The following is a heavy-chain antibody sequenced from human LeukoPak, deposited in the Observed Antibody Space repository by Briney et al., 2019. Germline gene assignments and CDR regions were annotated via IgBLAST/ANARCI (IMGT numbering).Heavy chain of an antibody. Sequence: SETLSLTCTVSGGSISSGGYYWSWIRQHPGKGLEWIGYIYYSGSTYYNPSLKSRVTISVDTSKNQFSLKLSSVTAADTAVYYCARWGYYYANWFDPWGQGTLVTVSS. J-gene: IGHJ5*02. D-gene: IGHD3-10*01. CDR3: ARWGYYYANWFDP. CDR1: GGSISSGGYY. V-gene: IGHV4-31*03. CDR2: IYYSGST.